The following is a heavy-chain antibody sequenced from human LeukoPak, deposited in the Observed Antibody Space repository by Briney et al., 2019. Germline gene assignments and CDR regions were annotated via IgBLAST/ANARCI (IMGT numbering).Heavy chain of an antibody. D-gene: IGHD2-2*01. Sequence: PGGSLRLSCAASGFTFSSYSMNWVRQAPGKGLEWVSSISSSSSYIYYADSVKGRFTISRDNAKNSLYLQMNSLGAEDTAVYYCARCSVPADDYWGQGTLVTVSS. V-gene: IGHV3-21*01. J-gene: IGHJ4*02. CDR3: ARCSVPADDY. CDR1: GFTFSSYS. CDR2: ISSSSSYI.